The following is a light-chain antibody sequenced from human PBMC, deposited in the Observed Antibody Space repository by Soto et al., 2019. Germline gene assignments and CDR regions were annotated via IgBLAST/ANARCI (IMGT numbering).Light chain of an antibody. CDR1: SSDVGGYNY. Sequence: QSALTQPPSASASPGQSVTISCTGTSSDVGGYNYVSWYQHHPGKAPKLVIFEVSKRPSGVPDRFSGSKSGNTASLTVSGLQAEDEADYYCADWHDSLNGVSVLAPGTKVTVL. J-gene: IGLJ1*01. CDR3: ADWHDSLNGVSV. V-gene: IGLV2-8*01. CDR2: EVS.